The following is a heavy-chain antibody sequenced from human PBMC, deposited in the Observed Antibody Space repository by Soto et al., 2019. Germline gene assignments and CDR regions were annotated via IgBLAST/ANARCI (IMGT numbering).Heavy chain of an antibody. V-gene: IGHV3-48*02. CDR1: GFTFRDYG. D-gene: IGHD6-25*01. Sequence: GGSLRLSCAASGFTFRDYGMNWVRQAPGRGLEWVAYISSTSKNTYSADSVKGRFTISRDNARNSLYLQMNSLRDEDMAVYYCARAALYGYDYWGQGTPVTVSS. J-gene: IGHJ4*02. CDR3: ARAALYGYDY. CDR2: ISSTSKNT.